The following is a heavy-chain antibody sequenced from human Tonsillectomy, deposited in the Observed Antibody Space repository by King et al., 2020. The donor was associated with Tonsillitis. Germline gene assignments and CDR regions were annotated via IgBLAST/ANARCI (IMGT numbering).Heavy chain of an antibody. V-gene: IGHV3-30*18. CDR2: ILNDGSQK. Sequence: VQLVESGGGVVQPGGSLRLSCAASGFTFSSYGMHWVRQAPGMGLEWVALILNDGSQKYHADSVKGRFTISRDNSKDTLYLQMNSLRPEDTAVYYCAKDAYRTSSVVDYWGQGTLVTVSS. CDR3: AKDAYRTSSVVDY. D-gene: IGHD6-6*01. CDR1: GFTFSSYG. J-gene: IGHJ4*02.